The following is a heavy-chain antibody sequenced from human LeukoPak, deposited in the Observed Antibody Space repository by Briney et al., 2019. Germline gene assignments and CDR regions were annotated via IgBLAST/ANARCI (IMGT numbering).Heavy chain of an antibody. J-gene: IGHJ4*02. D-gene: IGHD2-15*01. CDR2: IYIGGST. CDR1: GFTVSSNY. V-gene: IGHV3-53*01. CDR3: ARGNKLLSGFDY. Sequence: GWSLRLSCAASGFTVSSNYMSWVRQAPGKGVEGGSVIYIGGSTYYADSVKGRFTISRDNSKNTLYLQMNRPRAEDTAVYYCARGNKLLSGFDYWGQGTLVTVSS.